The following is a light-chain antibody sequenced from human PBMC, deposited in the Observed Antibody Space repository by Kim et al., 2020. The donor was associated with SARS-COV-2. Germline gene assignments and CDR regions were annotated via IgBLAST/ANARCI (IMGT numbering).Light chain of an antibody. V-gene: IGKV3-20*01. CDR3: QQYGSSPRT. J-gene: IGKJ4*02. CDR2: GAS. Sequence: LSAGERATLSCRASETISNSYIAWFQQKRGQAPRLVIYGASSRATGIPDRFSGSGSGTDFTLTIGRLEPEDFAVYYCQQYGSSPRTFGRRTTLEI. CDR1: ETISNSY.